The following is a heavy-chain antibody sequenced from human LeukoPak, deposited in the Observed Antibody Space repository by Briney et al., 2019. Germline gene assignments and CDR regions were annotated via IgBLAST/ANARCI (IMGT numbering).Heavy chain of an antibody. V-gene: IGHV3-74*01. Sequence: PGGSLRLSCAASGFTFSTYWMHWVRQAPGKGLVWVSRINSDGTRTTYADSVKGRFTISRDNAKNTVYLQMNSLTAEDTAVYYCVTVATGSWGWIDPWGQGTLVTVSS. D-gene: IGHD1-26*01. CDR1: GFTFSTYW. J-gene: IGHJ5*02. CDR3: VTVATGSWGWIDP. CDR2: INSDGTRT.